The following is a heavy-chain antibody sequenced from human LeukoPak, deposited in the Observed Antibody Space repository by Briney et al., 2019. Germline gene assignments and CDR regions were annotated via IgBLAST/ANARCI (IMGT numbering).Heavy chain of an antibody. J-gene: IGHJ1*01. CDR3: ARGAKYNWNKFGYFQH. CDR2: IYHSGSA. Sequence: PSGTLSLACTVSGDSIRSPNWWSWVRQPPGKGLQWIGEIYHSGSASYNPSLKSRVTIAVDMSKNQFSLKLSSVTAADTAVYYCARGAKYNWNKFGYFQHWGQGTLVTVSS. CDR1: GDSIRSPNW. D-gene: IGHD1/OR15-1a*01. V-gene: IGHV4-4*02.